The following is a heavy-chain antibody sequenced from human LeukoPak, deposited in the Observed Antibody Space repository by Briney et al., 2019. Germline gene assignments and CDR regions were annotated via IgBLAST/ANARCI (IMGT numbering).Heavy chain of an antibody. CDR1: GFTFSSYS. V-gene: IGHV3-21*01. CDR3: ARDRVYYDSSASYFDY. D-gene: IGHD3-22*01. J-gene: IGHJ4*02. CDR2: ISSSSSYI. Sequence: GGSLRLSCAASGFTFSSYSMNWVRQVPGKGLEWVSSISSSSSYIYYADSVKGRFTISRDNAKNSLYLQMNSLRAEDTAVYYCARDRVYYDSSASYFDYWGQGTLVTISS.